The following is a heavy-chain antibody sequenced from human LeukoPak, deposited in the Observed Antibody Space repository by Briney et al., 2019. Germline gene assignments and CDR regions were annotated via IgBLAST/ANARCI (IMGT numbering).Heavy chain of an antibody. CDR1: GGSISSGGYY. D-gene: IGHD6-13*01. V-gene: IGHV4-31*03. Sequence: SQTLSLTCTVSGGSISSGGYYWSWIRQHPGKGLEWIGYIYYSGSTYYNPSLKSRVTISVDTSKNQFSLKLSSVTAADTAVYYCARGRPRFSSWHLYYFDYWGQGTLVTVSS. CDR2: IYYSGST. CDR3: ARGRPRFSSWHLYYFDY. J-gene: IGHJ4*02.